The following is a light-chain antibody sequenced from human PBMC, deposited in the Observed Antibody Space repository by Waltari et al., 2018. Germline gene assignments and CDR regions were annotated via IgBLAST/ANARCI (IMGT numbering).Light chain of an antibody. CDR2: DTS. CDR1: QTVNDNF. J-gene: IGKJ3*01. CDR3: QQYGSPPFT. Sequence: IVLTQSPGTLSLSPGETGTLSCRASQTVNDNFLACYQQTPGQPPRLLMYDTSIPAAGTPDRFTGSGSGTDFTLTISSLEPEDFAVYYCQQYGSPPFTFGPGT. V-gene: IGKV3-20*01.